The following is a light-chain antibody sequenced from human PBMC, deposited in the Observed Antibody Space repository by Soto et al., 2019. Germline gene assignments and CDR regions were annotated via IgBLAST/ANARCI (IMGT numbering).Light chain of an antibody. CDR3: AAWDVSLHGYV. CDR1: SSNIGRNT. V-gene: IGLV1-44*01. Sequence: QSVLTQPPSASGTPGQRVTIACSGSSSNIGRNTVNWDQQLPGAAPQLLMYEDRQRPSGVPYRFSASKYGTSASLAISGLQSEDEADYYCAAWDVSLHGYVFGTGTKLTVL. CDR2: EDR. J-gene: IGLJ1*01.